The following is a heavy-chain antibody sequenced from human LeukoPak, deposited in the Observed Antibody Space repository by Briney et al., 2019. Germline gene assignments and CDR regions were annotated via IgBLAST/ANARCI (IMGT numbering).Heavy chain of an antibody. Sequence: SETLSLTCAVYGGSFSGYYWSWIRQPPGKGLEWIGEINHSGSTNYNPSLKSRVTISVDTSKNQFSLKLSSVTAADTAVYYCARARWGRGPSDYWGQGTLVTASS. CDR3: ARARWGRGPSDY. CDR1: GGSFSGYY. V-gene: IGHV4-34*01. J-gene: IGHJ4*02. CDR2: INHSGST. D-gene: IGHD1-26*01.